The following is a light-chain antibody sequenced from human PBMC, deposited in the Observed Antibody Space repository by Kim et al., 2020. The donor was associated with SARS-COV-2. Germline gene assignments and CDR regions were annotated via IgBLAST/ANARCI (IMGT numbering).Light chain of an antibody. V-gene: IGLV10-54*01. Sequence: LTQPPSVSKGLRQTTTLTCTGNSNNVGDEGAAWLQQHQGHPPKLLSYRNNNWPSGISERFSASKSGNTASLTITGLQPEDEADYYCSAWDRSLSAWVFGGGTQLTVL. CDR2: RNN. CDR1: SNNVGDEG. J-gene: IGLJ3*02. CDR3: SAWDRSLSAWV.